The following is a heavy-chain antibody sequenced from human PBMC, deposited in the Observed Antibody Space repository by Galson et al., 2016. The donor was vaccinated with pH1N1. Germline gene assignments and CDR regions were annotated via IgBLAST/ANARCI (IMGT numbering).Heavy chain of an antibody. CDR2: SFYSGTT. V-gene: IGHV4-61*01. D-gene: IGHD3-3*01. CDR3: ARGRPYDFWGGYFDS. CDR1: GGSVSSGHYY. J-gene: IGHJ4*02. Sequence: LSLTCNVSGGSVSSGHYYWSWIRQFPGKGLEWIGYSFYSGTTQYNPSLENRVVISLDTSKNQCTLELTSVSAADTVVYYCARGRPYDFWGGYFDSWGPGILVTVSS.